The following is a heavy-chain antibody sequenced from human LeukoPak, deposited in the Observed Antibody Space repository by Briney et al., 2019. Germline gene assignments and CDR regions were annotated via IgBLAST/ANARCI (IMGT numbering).Heavy chain of an antibody. J-gene: IGHJ6*02. CDR3: ARDLGDYRNYVNYGMDV. CDR1: GFTLRSHW. D-gene: IGHD4-4*01. Sequence: PGGSLRLSCAASGFTLRSHWMHWVRQAPGKGLVWVARINSDGSSTSYADSVKGRFTISRDNAKNTLYLQMNSLRAEDTAVYYCARDLGDYRNYVNYGMDVWGQGTTVTVSS. CDR2: INSDGSST. V-gene: IGHV3-74*01.